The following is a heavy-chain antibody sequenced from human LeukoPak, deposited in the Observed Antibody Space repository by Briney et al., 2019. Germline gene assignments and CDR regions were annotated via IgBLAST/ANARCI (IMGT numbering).Heavy chain of an antibody. Sequence: GGSLRLSCAASGFTFSSYGMHWVRQAPGKGLEWVAFIRYDGSNKYYADSVKGRFTISRDNSKNTLYLQMNSLRAEDTAVYYCAREYCSSTSCYPTPFFDIWGRGTMVTVSS. V-gene: IGHV3-30*02. J-gene: IGHJ3*02. D-gene: IGHD2-2*01. CDR2: IRYDGSNK. CDR1: GFTFSSYG. CDR3: AREYCSSTSCYPTPFFDI.